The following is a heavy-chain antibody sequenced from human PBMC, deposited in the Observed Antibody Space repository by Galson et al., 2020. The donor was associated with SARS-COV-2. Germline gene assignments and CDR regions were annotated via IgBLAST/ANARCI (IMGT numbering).Heavy chain of an antibody. J-gene: IGHJ4*02. CDR1: GGSISSSSYY. CDR3: ASDYCASDYYDSTMFDY. Sequence: SETLSLTCTVSGGSISSSSYYWGWIRQPPGKGLEWIGSIYYRGSTYYNPSLTSRVTISVDTSKNQFSLKLSSVTAADTAVYYCASDYCASDYYDSTMFDYWGQGTLVTVSS. V-gene: IGHV4-39*07. CDR2: IYYRGST. D-gene: IGHD3-22*01.